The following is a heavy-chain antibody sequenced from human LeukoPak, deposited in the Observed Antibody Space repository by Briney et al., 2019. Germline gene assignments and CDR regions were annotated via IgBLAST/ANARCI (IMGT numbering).Heavy chain of an antibody. V-gene: IGHV3-21*01. D-gene: IGHD2-8*01. J-gene: IGHJ4*02. CDR2: ISSSSSYI. CDR3: ARDPSIVLMVYATPTDY. Sequence: PGGSLRLSCAASGFTFSSYSMNWVRQAPGKGLEWVSSISSSSSYIYYADSVKGRFTISRDNAKNSLYLQMNSLRAEDTAVYYCARDPSIVLMVYATPTDYWGQGTLVTVSS. CDR1: GFTFSSYS.